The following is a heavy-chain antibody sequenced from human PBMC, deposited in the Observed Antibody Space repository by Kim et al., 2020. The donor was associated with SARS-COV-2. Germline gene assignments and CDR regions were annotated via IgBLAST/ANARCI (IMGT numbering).Heavy chain of an antibody. Sequence: GGSLRLSCAASGFTFSSYAMHWVRQAPGKGLEWVAVISYDGSNKYYADSVKGRFTISRDNSKNTLYLQMNSLRAEDTAVYYCARGRGGTTTPSYFDYWG. CDR2: ISYDGSNK. D-gene: IGHD1-7*01. V-gene: IGHV3-30*04. CDR3: ARGRGGTTTPSYFDY. J-gene: IGHJ4*01. CDR1: GFTFSSYA.